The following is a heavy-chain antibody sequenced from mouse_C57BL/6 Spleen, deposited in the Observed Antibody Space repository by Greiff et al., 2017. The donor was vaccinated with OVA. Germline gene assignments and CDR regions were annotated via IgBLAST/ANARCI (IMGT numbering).Heavy chain of an antibody. CDR3: ARRGTGTGYYFDY. CDR2: ISNLAYSI. V-gene: IGHV5-15*01. J-gene: IGHJ2*01. CDR1: GFTFSDYG. Sequence: EVQLVESGGGLVQPGGSLKLSCAASGFTFSDYGMAWVRQAPRKGPEWVAFISNLAYSIYYADTVTGRFTISRENAKNTLYLEMSSLRSEDTAMYYCARRGTGTGYYFDYWGQGTTLTVSS. D-gene: IGHD4-1*01.